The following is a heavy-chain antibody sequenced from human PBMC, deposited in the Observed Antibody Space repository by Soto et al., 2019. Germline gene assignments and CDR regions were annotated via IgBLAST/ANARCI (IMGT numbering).Heavy chain of an antibody. D-gene: IGHD6-13*01. CDR2: IYYSGST. Sequence: QVQLQESGPGLVKPSETLSLTCTVSGGSISSYYWSWIRQPPGKGLEWIGYIYYSGSTNYNPSLKSRVTRSVDTSKNQCSLKLSSVTAADTAVYYCARDDLYSSSWYNWFDPWGQGTLVTVSS. CDR1: GGSISSYY. J-gene: IGHJ5*02. V-gene: IGHV4-59*01. CDR3: ARDDLYSSSWYNWFDP.